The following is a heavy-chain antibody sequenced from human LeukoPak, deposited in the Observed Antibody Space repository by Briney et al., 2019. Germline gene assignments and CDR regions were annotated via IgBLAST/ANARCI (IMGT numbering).Heavy chain of an antibody. CDR1: GFIFSSYG. D-gene: IGHD2-15*01. CDR2: IRYDGSNK. CDR3: TKSDIFDI. Sequence: GGSLRLSCAASGFIFSSYGMHWVRQASGKGLEWVAFIRYDGSNKYYADSVKGRFTISRDNSKNTLYLQMNSLGAEDMAVHYCTKSDIFDIWGQGTMVTVSS. V-gene: IGHV3-30*02. J-gene: IGHJ3*02.